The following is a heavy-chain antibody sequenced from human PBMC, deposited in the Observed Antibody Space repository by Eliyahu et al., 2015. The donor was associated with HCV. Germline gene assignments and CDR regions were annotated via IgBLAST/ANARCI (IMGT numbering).Heavy chain of an antibody. D-gene: IGHD2/OR15-2a*01. CDR3: ARDNRAGISDLFDY. CDR1: GLXVSSNY. J-gene: IGHJ4*02. CDR2: IYSDGSS. Sequence: EVQLVESGGGLIQPGGSLRLSCAASGLXVSSNYMTWVRQAPGKGLECVSLIYSDGSSFYADSVKGRFTISRDNSKNTLYLQMNSLRAEDTALYYCARDNRAGISDLFDYWGQGTLVTVSS. V-gene: IGHV3-53*01.